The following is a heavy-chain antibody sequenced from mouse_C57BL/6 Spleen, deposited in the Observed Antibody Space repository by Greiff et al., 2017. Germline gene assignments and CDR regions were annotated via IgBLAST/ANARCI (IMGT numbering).Heavy chain of an antibody. D-gene: IGHD1-1*01. CDR2: IYPGDGDT. J-gene: IGHJ2*01. V-gene: IGHV1-82*01. Sequence: QVQLKQSGPELVKPGASVKISCKASGYAFSSSWMNWVKQRPGKGLEWIGRIYPGDGDTNYNGKFKGKATLTADKSSSTAYMQLSSLTSEDSAVYFCARSPFITTVDDFDYWGQGTTLTVSS. CDR1: GYAFSSSW. CDR3: ARSPFITTVDDFDY.